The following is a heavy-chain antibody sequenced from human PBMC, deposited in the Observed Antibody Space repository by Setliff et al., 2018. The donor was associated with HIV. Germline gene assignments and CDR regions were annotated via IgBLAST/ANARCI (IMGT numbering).Heavy chain of an antibody. V-gene: IGHV4-59*11. Sequence: PSETLSLTCTVSGGSMTGQYWSWIRQSPGKGLEWIGHISYSGTTNYNPSLQSRVTISVDTSKNQFSLKMKSVTAADAAVYFCARRRSPPSGFYSKYYMDVWGKGTTVTVSS. D-gene: IGHD3-22*01. CDR1: GGSMTGQY. CDR2: ISYSGTT. CDR3: ARRRSPPSGFYSKYYMDV. J-gene: IGHJ6*03.